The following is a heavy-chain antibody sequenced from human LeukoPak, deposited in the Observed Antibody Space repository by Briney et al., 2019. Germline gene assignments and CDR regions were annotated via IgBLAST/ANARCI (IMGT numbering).Heavy chain of an antibody. J-gene: IGHJ4*02. D-gene: IGHD1-26*01. Sequence: GASVKVSCKASGGTFSSYAISWVRQAPGQGLEWMGGIIPIFGTANYAQKFQGRVTITADESTSTAYMEPSSLRSEDTAVYYCARAYSGSYPFDYWGQGTLVTVSS. V-gene: IGHV1-69*13. CDR3: ARAYSGSYPFDY. CDR2: IIPIFGTA. CDR1: GGTFSSYA.